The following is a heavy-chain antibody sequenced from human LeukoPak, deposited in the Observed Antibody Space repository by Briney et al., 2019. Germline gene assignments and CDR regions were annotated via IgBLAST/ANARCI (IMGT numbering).Heavy chain of an antibody. D-gene: IGHD3-10*01. CDR3: AKARGSAIYTWYFDY. J-gene: IGHJ4*02. V-gene: IGHV3-23*01. CDR2: ISNSGGST. Sequence: PGGSLRLSRAASGFTFSGYAMNWVRQAPGKGLEWVSTISNSGGSTFYADSVKGRFTISRDNSKNTLYLQMNSLRAEDTAVFHCAKARGSAIYTWYFDYWGQGTLVTVSS. CDR1: GFTFSGYA.